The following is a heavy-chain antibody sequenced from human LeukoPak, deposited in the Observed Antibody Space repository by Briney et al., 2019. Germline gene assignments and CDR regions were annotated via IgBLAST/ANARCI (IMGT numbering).Heavy chain of an antibody. D-gene: IGHD3-22*01. CDR2: ISGSGGST. CDR1: GFTLSGYA. V-gene: IGHV3-23*01. J-gene: IGHJ4*02. CDR3: AKDVRYDSSGVFVY. Sequence: GGSLRLSCAASGFTLSGYAMSWVRQAPGKWLEWASSISGSGGSTHYADSVKGRFTISRDNSKNTLYLQMNSLRAEETAVYFCAKDVRYDSSGVFVYWGQGTLVTVSS.